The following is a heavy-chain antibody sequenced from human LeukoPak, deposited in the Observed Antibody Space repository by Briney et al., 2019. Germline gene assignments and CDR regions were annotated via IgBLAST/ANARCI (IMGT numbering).Heavy chain of an antibody. Sequence: PSETLSLTCAVYGGSFSGYYWSWIRQPPGKGLEWIGEINHSGSTNYNPSLKSRVTISVDTSKNHFSLKLSSVTAADTAVYFCARERRDGYRRFDYWGQGTLVTVSS. CDR1: GGSFSGYY. V-gene: IGHV4-34*01. J-gene: IGHJ4*02. CDR2: INHSGST. D-gene: IGHD5-24*01. CDR3: ARERRDGYRRFDY.